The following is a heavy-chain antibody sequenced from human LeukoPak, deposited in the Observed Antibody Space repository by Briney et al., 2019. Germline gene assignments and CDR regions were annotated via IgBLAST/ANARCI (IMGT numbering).Heavy chain of an antibody. CDR1: GGSFSGYY. D-gene: IGHD5-18*01. Sequence: PSETLSLTCAVYGGSFSGYYWSWIRQPPGKGLEWIGEINHSGSTNYNPSLKSRVTISVDTSKNQFSLKLSSVTAADTAVYYCARRRVPRGYSYGPGRFDPWGQGTLVTVSS. J-gene: IGHJ5*02. CDR2: INHSGST. CDR3: ARRRVPRGYSYGPGRFDP. V-gene: IGHV4-34*01.